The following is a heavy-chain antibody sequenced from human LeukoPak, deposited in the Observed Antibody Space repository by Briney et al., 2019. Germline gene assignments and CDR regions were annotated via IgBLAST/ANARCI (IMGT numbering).Heavy chain of an antibody. CDR2: INTNTRSP. J-gene: IGHJ4*02. V-gene: IGHV7-4-1*02. Sequence: ASVKVSCKASGYTFTSYDINWVRQAPGRGLEWMGWINTNTRSPTYAQAFAGRFVFSLDTSVTTAYLQISSLRSADTAVYYCARVGRLDYGDYLAHWGPGNRITVSS. D-gene: IGHD4-17*01. CDR1: GYTFTSYD. CDR3: ARVGRLDYGDYLAH.